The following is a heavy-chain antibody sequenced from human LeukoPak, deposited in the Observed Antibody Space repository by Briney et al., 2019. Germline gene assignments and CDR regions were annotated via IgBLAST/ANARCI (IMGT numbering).Heavy chain of an antibody. D-gene: IGHD3-22*01. J-gene: IGHJ3*02. CDR1: GGSISSYY. CDR3: ASAFGFSDSSGNDAFDI. Sequence: SETLSLTCTVSGGSISSYYWSWIRQPAGKGLEWIGRIYTSGSTNYNPSLKSRVTMSVDTSKNQSSLKLSSVTAADTAVYYCASAFGFSDSSGNDAFDIWGQGTMVTVSS. V-gene: IGHV4-4*07. CDR2: IYTSGST.